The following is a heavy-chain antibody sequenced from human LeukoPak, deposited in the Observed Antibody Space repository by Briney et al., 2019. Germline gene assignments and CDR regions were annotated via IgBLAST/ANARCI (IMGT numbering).Heavy chain of an antibody. D-gene: IGHD1-14*01. CDR2: IIPIFGTA. Sequence: SVTVSCKASGGTFSSYAISWVRQAPGQGLEWMGRIIPIFGTANYAQKFQGRVTITTDESTSTAYMELSSLRSEDTAVYYCARDLYRAGIKTGYYFDYWGQGTLVTVSS. CDR1: GGTFSSYA. CDR3: ARDLYRAGIKTGYYFDY. V-gene: IGHV1-69*05. J-gene: IGHJ4*02.